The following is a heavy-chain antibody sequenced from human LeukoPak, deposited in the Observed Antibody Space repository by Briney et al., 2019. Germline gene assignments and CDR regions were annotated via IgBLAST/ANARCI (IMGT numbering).Heavy chain of an antibody. CDR3: ARHGPGYQLLSDWFDP. V-gene: IGHV4-39*01. D-gene: IGHD2-2*01. CDR2: IYYSGST. Sequence: PSETLSLTCTVSGGSISSSSYYWGWIRQPPGKGLEWIGSIYYSGSTYYNPSLKSRVSISVDTSKNQFSLKLSSVTAADTAVYYCARHGPGYQLLSDWFDPWGQGTLVTVSS. CDR1: GGSISSSSYY. J-gene: IGHJ5*02.